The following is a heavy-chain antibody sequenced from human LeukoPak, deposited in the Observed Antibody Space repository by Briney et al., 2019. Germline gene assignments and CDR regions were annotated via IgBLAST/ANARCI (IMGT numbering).Heavy chain of an antibody. CDR3: ARDSGGGDPDY. Sequence: GGSLRLSCTASGFTFSSYAMNWVRQAPGKGLEWVSGICSGGTFTYYADSVKGRFTISRDNAKNSLYLQMNSLRAEDTAVYYCARDSGGGDPDYWGQGTLVTVSS. D-gene: IGHD2-21*02. CDR2: ICSGGTFT. J-gene: IGHJ4*02. CDR1: GFTFSSYA. V-gene: IGHV3-21*01.